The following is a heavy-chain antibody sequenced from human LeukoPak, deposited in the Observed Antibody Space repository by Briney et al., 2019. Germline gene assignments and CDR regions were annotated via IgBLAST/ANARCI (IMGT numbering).Heavy chain of an antibody. Sequence: GGSLRLSCAASGFTFDDYAMHWVRQAPGKGLEWVSGISWNSGSIGYADSVKGRFTISRDNAKNSLYLQMNSLRAEDTALYYCAKDTAWGYGSGSYFDYWGQGTLVTVSS. V-gene: IGHV3-9*01. D-gene: IGHD3-10*01. CDR3: AKDTAWGYGSGSYFDY. J-gene: IGHJ4*02. CDR2: ISWNSGSI. CDR1: GFTFDDYA.